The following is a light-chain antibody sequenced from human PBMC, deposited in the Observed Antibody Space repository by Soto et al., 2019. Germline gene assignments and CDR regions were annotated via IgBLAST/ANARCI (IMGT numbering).Light chain of an antibody. Sequence: QSVLTQPPSVSVAPGQKVTISCSGSSSNIGNNYVSWYQQLPGTAPKLLIYDNNKRPSGIPDRFSGSKSGTSATLGITGLQTGDEADYYCGAWDDSLSAVFGGGTKVTVL. CDR2: DNN. CDR3: GAWDDSLSAV. V-gene: IGLV1-51*01. J-gene: IGLJ2*01. CDR1: SSNIGNNY.